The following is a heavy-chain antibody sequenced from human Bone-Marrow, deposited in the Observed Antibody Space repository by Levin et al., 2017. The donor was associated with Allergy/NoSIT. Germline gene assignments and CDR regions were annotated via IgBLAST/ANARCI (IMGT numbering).Heavy chain of an antibody. J-gene: IGHJ3*02. CDR1: GFTLSSYG. V-gene: IGHV3-48*02. Sequence: GGSLRLSCAASGFTLSSYGMNWVRQAPGKGLEWVSYISGSSATIYYADSVKGRFTISRDNAKKSLSLQMNTLRDEDTAVYYCARDRDDYGDPDGAFDIWGQGTMVTVS. CDR3: ARDRDDYGDPDGAFDI. D-gene: IGHD4-17*01. CDR2: ISGSSATI.